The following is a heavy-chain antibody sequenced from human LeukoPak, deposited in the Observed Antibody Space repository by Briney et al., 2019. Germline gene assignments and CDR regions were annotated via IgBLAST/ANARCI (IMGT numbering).Heavy chain of an antibody. V-gene: IGHV3-21*01. CDR1: GFTFSNYW. Sequence: GGSLRLSCAASGFTFSNYWMNWVRQAPGKGLEWVSSISSSSSYIYYADSVKGRFTISRDNAKNSLYLQMNSLRAEDTAVYYCARDYVWGSYRHPPDAFDIWGQGTMVTVSS. CDR3: ARDYVWGSYRHPPDAFDI. J-gene: IGHJ3*02. CDR2: ISSSSSYI. D-gene: IGHD3-16*02.